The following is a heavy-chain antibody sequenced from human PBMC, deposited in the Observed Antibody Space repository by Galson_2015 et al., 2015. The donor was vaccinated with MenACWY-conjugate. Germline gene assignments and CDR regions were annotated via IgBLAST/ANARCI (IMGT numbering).Heavy chain of an antibody. CDR3: ERDRGKRGFNAGFDA. D-gene: IGHD3-10*01. CDR2: IKSDGSKK. J-gene: IGHJ4*02. Sequence: SLRLSCAASGFTFSGYWMNWVRQAPGKGLEWVANIKSDGSKKNNADSLKGRFTISRDNAKNTLYLQMNILRDEDTAVYYCERDRGKRGFNAGFDAWGQGTLVTVSS. CDR1: GFTFSGYW. V-gene: IGHV3-7*03.